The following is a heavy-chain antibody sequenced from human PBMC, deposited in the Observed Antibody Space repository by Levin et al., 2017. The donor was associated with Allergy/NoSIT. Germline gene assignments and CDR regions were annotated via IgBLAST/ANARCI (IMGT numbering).Heavy chain of an antibody. CDR3: ARDRGRGAFDI. D-gene: IGHD3-10*01. CDR1: GGSISSYY. CDR2: IYYSGST. V-gene: IGHV4-59*01. J-gene: IGHJ3*02. Sequence: SETLSLTCTVSGGSISSYYWSWIRQPPGKGLEWIGYIYYSGSTNYNPSLKSRVTISVDTSKNQFSLKLSSVTAADTAVYYCARDRGRGAFDIWGQGTMVTVSS.